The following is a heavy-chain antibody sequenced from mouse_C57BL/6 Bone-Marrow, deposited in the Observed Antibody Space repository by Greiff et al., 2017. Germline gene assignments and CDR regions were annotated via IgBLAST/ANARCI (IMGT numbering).Heavy chain of an antibody. Sequence: QVQLQQSGAELMKPGASVKLSCKATGFTFTGYWIEWVKQRPGHGLEWIGEILPGSGSTNYNEKFKGKATFTADTSSNTAYMQLSSLTTEDSAIYYCARPYYYGSSSSYYFDYWGQGTTLTVSS. J-gene: IGHJ2*01. CDR3: ARPYYYGSSSSYYFDY. CDR1: GFTFTGYW. V-gene: IGHV1-9*01. CDR2: ILPGSGST. D-gene: IGHD1-1*01.